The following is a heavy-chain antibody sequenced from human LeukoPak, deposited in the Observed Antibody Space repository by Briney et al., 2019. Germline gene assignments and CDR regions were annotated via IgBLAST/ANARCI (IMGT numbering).Heavy chain of an antibody. J-gene: IGHJ6*02. CDR1: GFTLSNYE. Sequence: GGSLRLSCAASGFTLSNYEMNWARQAPGKGLEWLSYISSSGTTRYYADSVKGRFTISRDNAKNSLYLQMNSLRAEDTALYYCARGRYNWNDPTFMDVWGQGTTVSVSS. D-gene: IGHD1-1*01. CDR3: ARGRYNWNDPTFMDV. V-gene: IGHV3-48*03. CDR2: ISSSGTTR.